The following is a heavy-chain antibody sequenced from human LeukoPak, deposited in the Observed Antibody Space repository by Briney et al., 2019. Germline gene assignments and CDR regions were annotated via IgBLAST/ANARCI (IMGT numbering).Heavy chain of an antibody. D-gene: IGHD6-13*01. CDR3: AKAIGSSWYGMDV. Sequence: GGSLRLSCAASGFTFSSYGMHWVRQAPGKGVEWVAVISYDGSNKYYADSVKGRFTISRDNSKNTLYLQMNSLRAEDTAVYYCAKAIGSSWYGMDVWGQGTTVTVSS. CDR1: GFTFSSYG. J-gene: IGHJ6*02. CDR2: ISYDGSNK. V-gene: IGHV3-30*18.